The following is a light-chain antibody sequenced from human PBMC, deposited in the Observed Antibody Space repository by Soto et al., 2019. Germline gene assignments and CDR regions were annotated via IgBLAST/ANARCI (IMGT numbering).Light chain of an antibody. V-gene: IGKV1-5*01. Sequence: DIQMTQSPSTLPASVGDRVTITCRASQSISHWLAWYQQKPGTAPKVLIYHASNLQSGVPPRCSGSGSGTAFSLPIISLQPDDFATYYCQKYKSYSFGQGTKVEIK. J-gene: IGKJ1*01. CDR3: QKYKSYS. CDR1: QSISHW. CDR2: HAS.